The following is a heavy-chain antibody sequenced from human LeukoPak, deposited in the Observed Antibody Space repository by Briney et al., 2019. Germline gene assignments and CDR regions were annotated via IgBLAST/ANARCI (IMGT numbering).Heavy chain of an antibody. J-gene: IGHJ5*02. Sequence: GESLKISCKGSGYSINNYWMGWVRQMPGKGLEWMGIIYPADSDIRYNPSFQGQVTISADKSISTAYLQWSSLKASDTAMYYCARQEYCSGGSCYTWFDPWGQGTLVTVSS. CDR1: GYSINNYW. V-gene: IGHV5-51*01. CDR2: IYPADSDI. D-gene: IGHD2-15*01. CDR3: ARQEYCSGGSCYTWFDP.